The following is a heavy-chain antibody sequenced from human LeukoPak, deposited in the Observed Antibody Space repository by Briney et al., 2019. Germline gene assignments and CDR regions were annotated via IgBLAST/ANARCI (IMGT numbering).Heavy chain of an antibody. D-gene: IGHD3-10*01. J-gene: IGHJ5*02. V-gene: IGHV4-30-4*01. CDR2: IYYSGST. CDR3: ARSMVRGVIIWFDP. CDR1: GGSISSGDYY. Sequence: SQTLSLTCTVSGGSISSGDYYWSWIRQPPGKGLEWIGYIYYSGSTYYNPSLKSRVTISVDTSKNQFSLKLSSVTAADTAVYYCARSMVRGVIIWFDPWGQGTLVTVSS.